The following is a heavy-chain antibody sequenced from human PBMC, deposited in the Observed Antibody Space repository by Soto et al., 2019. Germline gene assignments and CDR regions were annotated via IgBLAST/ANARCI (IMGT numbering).Heavy chain of an antibody. D-gene: IGHD4-17*01. Sequence: KESGPTLVKPTQTLTLTCTFSGFSLSTRGVGVGWIRQPPGKALEWLAVIYWDDDKRYSPSLQSRLTITKDTSKNQVVLTMTNMDPVDTATYYCARKNYGDYPTDYWGQGTLVTVSS. CDR3: ARKNYGDYPTDY. CDR2: IYWDDDK. CDR1: GFSLSTRGVG. J-gene: IGHJ4*02. V-gene: IGHV2-5*02.